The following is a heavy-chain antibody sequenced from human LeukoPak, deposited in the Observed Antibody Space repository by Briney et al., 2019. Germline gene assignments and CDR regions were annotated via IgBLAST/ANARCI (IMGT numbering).Heavy chain of an antibody. J-gene: IGHJ4*02. CDR3: ARFGSAWAARPQGFDY. D-gene: IGHD6-6*01. CDR1: GGSISSSSYY. CDR2: IYYSGST. V-gene: IGHV4-39*07. Sequence: SETLSLTCTVSGGSISSSSYYWGWIRQPPGKGLEWIGSIYYSGSTYYNPSLKSRVTISVDTSKNQFSLKLSSVTAADTAVYYCARFGSAWAARPQGFDYWGQGTLVTVSS.